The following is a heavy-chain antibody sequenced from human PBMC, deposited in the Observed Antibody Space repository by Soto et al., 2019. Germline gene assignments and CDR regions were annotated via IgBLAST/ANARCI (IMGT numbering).Heavy chain of an antibody. CDR3: ATSYCNFWSGYYLAYFDC. D-gene: IGHD3-3*01. CDR2: INHSGST. J-gene: IGHJ4*02. CDR1: GVSFTGYY. V-gene: IGHV4-34*01. Sequence: QVHLQQWGAGLLKPSETLSLTCAVYGVSFTGYYWSWIRQPPGKGLEWIGEINHSGSTNYNPSVKSRDTISVDTYTKQFSLKLSPVTAADTAMYYCATSYCNFWSGYYLAYFDCWGQGTLVTVSS.